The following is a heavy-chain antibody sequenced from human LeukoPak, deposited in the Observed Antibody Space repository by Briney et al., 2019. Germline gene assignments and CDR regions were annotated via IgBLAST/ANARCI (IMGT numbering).Heavy chain of an antibody. D-gene: IGHD3-10*01. Sequence: ASVKVSCKASGYTFTSYDINWVRQATGQGLEWMGWMNPNSGNTSYAQKFKGRVTMTRNTSISTAYMELSSLRSEDTAVYYCARGTYYGSGSYYRRGSWFDPWGQGTLVTVSS. J-gene: IGHJ5*02. CDR2: MNPNSGNT. V-gene: IGHV1-8*01. CDR3: ARGTYYGSGSYYRRGSWFDP. CDR1: GYTFTSYD.